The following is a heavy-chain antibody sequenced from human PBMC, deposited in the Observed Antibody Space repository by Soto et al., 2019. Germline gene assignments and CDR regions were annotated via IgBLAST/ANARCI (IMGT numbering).Heavy chain of an antibody. CDR2: INPNSGGT. CDR3: ASWLIGLTPYYYYGMDV. D-gene: IGHD3-9*01. CDR1: GYTFTGYC. V-gene: IGHV1-2*02. Sequence: ASVKVSCRDSGYTFTGYCMHWVRGATGQGLEWMGWINPNSGGTNYAQKFQGRVTMTRDTSISTAYMELSRLRSDDTAVYYCASWLIGLTPYYYYGMDVWGQGTTVTVSS. J-gene: IGHJ6*02.